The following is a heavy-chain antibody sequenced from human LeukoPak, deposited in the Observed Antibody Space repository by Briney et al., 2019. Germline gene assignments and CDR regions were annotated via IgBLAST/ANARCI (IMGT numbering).Heavy chain of an antibody. CDR2: IYYSGST. CDR1: GGSIRSSSYY. J-gene: IGHJ4*02. Sequence: SETLSLTCTVSGGSIRSSSYYWGWIRQPPGKGLEWIGSIYYSGSTYYNPSLKSRVTISVDTSKNQFSLKLSSVTAADTAVYYCARDAWGSSSGLDYWGQGTLVTVSS. V-gene: IGHV4-39*07. CDR3: ARDAWGSSSGLDY. D-gene: IGHD3-22*01.